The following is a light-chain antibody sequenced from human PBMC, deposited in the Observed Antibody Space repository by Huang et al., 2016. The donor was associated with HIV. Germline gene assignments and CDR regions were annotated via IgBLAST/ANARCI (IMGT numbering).Light chain of an antibody. CDR3: MEAQHRT. Sequence: DIVMTQSPLSLPATPGEPASISCRSSQSLLHSNGYNYLDWYLQKPGQSPQLLIYLGSNRASGVPDRFSGSGSGTDCTLKISRVEAEDVGVYYCMEAQHRTFGQGTKLEIK. J-gene: IGKJ2*01. V-gene: IGKV2-28*01. CDR1: QSLLHSNGYNY. CDR2: LGS.